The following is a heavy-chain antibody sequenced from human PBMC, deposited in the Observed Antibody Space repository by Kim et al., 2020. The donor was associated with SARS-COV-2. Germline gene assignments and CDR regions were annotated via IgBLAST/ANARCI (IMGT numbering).Heavy chain of an antibody. CDR3: ARGSRGGCCAVDY. CDR1: GFTFSSYS. V-gene: IGHV3-21*04. CDR2: ISSSSSNI. D-gene: IGHD3-16*01. J-gene: IGHJ4*02. Sequence: GGSLRLSCAASGFTFSSYSMNWVRQAPGKGLEWVSAISSSSSNIYYADSVKGRFTISRDNAKNTLYLQMNSLRAEDTAVYYCARGSRGGCCAVDYWGQGTLVTVSS.